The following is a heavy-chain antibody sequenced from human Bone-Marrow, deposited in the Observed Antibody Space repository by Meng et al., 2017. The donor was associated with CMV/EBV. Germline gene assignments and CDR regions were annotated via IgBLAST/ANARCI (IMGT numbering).Heavy chain of an antibody. Sequence: LSLTCAASGFTFSSYEMNWVRQAPGKGLEWVAVIWYDGSNKYYADSVKGRFTISRDNSKNTLSLQMNSLRAEDTAVYYCAKDSHDFWSGYPYFDHWGQGTLVTVSS. CDR2: IWYDGSNK. D-gene: IGHD3-3*01. V-gene: IGHV3-33*06. CDR3: AKDSHDFWSGYPYFDH. J-gene: IGHJ4*02. CDR1: GFTFSSYE.